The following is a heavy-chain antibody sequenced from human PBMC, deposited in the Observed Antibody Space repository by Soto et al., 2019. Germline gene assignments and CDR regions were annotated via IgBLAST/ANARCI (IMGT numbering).Heavy chain of an antibody. CDR1: GFNFRDFA. J-gene: IGHJ4*01. Sequence: EVQLLQSGGGLVQPGGSLRLSCEASGFNFRDFALSWVRLAPGKGLEWVSTISGSGATTYYTDSVKGRHTISRDSSKNAVFLQMNSLRSEDTAVYYCGRRGGFFDYWGHGALVTVSS. CDR3: GRRGGFFDY. V-gene: IGHV3-23*01. D-gene: IGHD3-16*01. CDR2: ISGSGATT.